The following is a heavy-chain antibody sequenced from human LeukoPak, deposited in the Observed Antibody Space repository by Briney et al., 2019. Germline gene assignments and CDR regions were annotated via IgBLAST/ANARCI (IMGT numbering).Heavy chain of an antibody. CDR1: GGSISSYY. D-gene: IGHD2-15*01. Sequence: PSETLSLTCTVSGGSISSYYWSWIRQPPGKGLEWIGYIYYSGSTNYNPSLKSRVTISVDTSKNQFSLKLSSVTAADTAVYYCARSYYCSGGSCYTPWGQGTLVTVSS. CDR3: ARSYYCSGGSCYTP. V-gene: IGHV4-59*01. CDR2: IYYSGST. J-gene: IGHJ5*02.